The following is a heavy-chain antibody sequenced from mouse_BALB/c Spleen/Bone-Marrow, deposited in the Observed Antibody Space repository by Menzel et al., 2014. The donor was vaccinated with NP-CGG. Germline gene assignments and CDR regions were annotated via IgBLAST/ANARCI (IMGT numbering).Heavy chain of an antibody. CDR1: GFSLSSNA. CDR2: IYASDRT. Sequence: ESGGRLVTPGTPLTLTCTVSGFSLSSNAMSWVRQAPGKGLEWIAIIYASDRTYYANWAKGRFTISXSSTTVDLKLTSPTTEDTAIYFCSRTGSHLWSQGTLVTVS. J-gene: IGHJ3*02. D-gene: IGHD1-1*01. V-gene: IGHV5-6-5*01. CDR3: SRTGSHL.